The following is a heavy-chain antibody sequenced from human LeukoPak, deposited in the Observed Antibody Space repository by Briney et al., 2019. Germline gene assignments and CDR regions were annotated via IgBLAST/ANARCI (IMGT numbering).Heavy chain of an antibody. Sequence: ASVKVSCKASGYTFTGYDINWVRQAPGQGLEWMGWMNPNSGNTGYAQKFQGRVTMTRNTSISTAYMELSTLRSEDTAVYYCARALSGCVLCFDYWGQGSLVTVSS. CDR2: MNPNSGNT. V-gene: IGHV1-8*01. D-gene: IGHD6-19*01. J-gene: IGHJ4*02. CDR1: GYTFTGYD. CDR3: ARALSGCVLCFDY.